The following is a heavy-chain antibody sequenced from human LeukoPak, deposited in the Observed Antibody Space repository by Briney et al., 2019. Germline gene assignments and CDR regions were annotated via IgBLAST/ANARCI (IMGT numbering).Heavy chain of an antibody. Sequence: GGSLRLSCAASGFTFSSYGMHWVRQAPGKGLEWVAVISYDGSNKYYADSVKGRFTISRDNSKNTLYLQMNSLRAEDTAVYYCAKDREDGYNFDHFDYWGQGTLVTVSS. D-gene: IGHD5-24*01. CDR1: GFTFSSYG. J-gene: IGHJ4*02. CDR3: AKDREDGYNFDHFDY. CDR2: ISYDGSNK. V-gene: IGHV3-30*18.